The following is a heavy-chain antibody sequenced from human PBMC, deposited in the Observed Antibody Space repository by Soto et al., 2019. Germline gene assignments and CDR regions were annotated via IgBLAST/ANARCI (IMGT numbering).Heavy chain of an antibody. CDR1: GFTFSSYG. Sequence: QVQLVESGGGVVQPGRSLRLSCAASGFTFSSYGMHWVRQAPGKGLEWVAVIWYDGSNKYYADSVKGRFTSSRDNSKNTLYLQMNSLRAEDTAVYYCARLYGDYLGAMDYWGQGTLVTVSS. CDR3: ARLYGDYLGAMDY. CDR2: IWYDGSNK. J-gene: IGHJ4*02. D-gene: IGHD4-17*01. V-gene: IGHV3-33*01.